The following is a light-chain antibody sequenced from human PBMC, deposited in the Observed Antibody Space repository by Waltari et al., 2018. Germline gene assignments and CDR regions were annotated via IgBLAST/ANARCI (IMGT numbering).Light chain of an antibody. CDR3: CSYTGTYTHWV. J-gene: IGLJ3*02. CDR1: SNDVGAYNY. Sequence: QSALTQPRSVSGSPGQSVTISCTGTSNDVGAYNYVSWHQQHPGKAPKLMIYDVSKRPAGVPDRFSASKSGNTASLTISGLQAADEADYCCCSYTGTYTHWVFGGGTKLTVL. V-gene: IGLV2-11*01. CDR2: DVS.